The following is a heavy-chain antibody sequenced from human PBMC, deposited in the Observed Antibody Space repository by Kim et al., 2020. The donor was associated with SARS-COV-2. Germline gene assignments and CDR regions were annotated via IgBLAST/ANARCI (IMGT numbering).Heavy chain of an antibody. CDR1: GFTFSSYA. V-gene: IGHV3-30-3*01. CDR2: ISYDGSNK. D-gene: IGHD2-21*02. CDR3: ARVGINGDCGGDCFPPDV. Sequence: GGSLRLSCAASGFTFSSYAMHWVRQAPGKGLEWVAVISYDGSNKYYADSVKGRFTISRDNSKNTLYLQMNSLRAEDTAVYYCARVGINGDCGGDCFPPDVWGQGTTVTVSS. J-gene: IGHJ6*02.